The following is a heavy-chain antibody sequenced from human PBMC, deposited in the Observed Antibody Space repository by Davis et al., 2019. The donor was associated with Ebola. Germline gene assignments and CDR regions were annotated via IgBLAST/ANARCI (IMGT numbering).Heavy chain of an antibody. CDR3: ARGYCSGGSCYSPDY. CDR1: GYTLTELS. D-gene: IGHD2-15*01. Sequence: AASVKVSCKVFGYTLTELSMHWVRQAPGQGLEWMGWISAYNGNTNYAQKLQGRVTMTTDTSTSTAYMELRSLRSDDTAVYYCARGYCSGGSCYSPDYWGQGTLVTVSS. CDR2: ISAYNGNT. V-gene: IGHV1-18*01. J-gene: IGHJ4*02.